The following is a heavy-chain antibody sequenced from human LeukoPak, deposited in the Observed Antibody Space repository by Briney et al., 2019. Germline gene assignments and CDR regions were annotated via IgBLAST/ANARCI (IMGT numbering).Heavy chain of an antibody. V-gene: IGHV4-38-2*02. D-gene: IGHD7-27*01. CDR3: ARESPSDLGRSNDFES. CDR1: GFAISSGYY. CDR2: ISHRGST. Sequence: SSETLSLTCTVSGFAISSGYYWGWIRQPPGEGLEWIGTISHRGSTDYNPSLKGRVTMSVDTSTNQFSLSLRSVTAADTAVYYCARESPSDLGRSNDFESWGQGTLVTVSS. J-gene: IGHJ4*02.